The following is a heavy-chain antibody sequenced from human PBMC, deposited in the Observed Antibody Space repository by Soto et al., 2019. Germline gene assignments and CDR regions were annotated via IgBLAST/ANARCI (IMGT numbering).Heavy chain of an antibody. CDR2: IRVGGGDT. CDR1: GFTFSSSA. CDR3: AKCSVGTVRTSGWCNWFDP. J-gene: IGHJ5*02. Sequence: EARLLESGGGLAQPGGSRRLSCAASGFTFSSSAMNWVRQAPGKGLEWVSSIRVGGGDTFYADSVRGRFTVSRDISRKTLYLQMNSLRAEDTAIYYWAKCSVGTVRTSGWCNWFDPWGQGTLVTVSS. V-gene: IGHV3-23*01. D-gene: IGHD6-19*01.